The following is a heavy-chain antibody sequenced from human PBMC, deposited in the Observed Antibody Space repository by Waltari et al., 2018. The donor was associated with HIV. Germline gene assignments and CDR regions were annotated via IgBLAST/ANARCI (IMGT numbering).Heavy chain of an antibody. CDR1: GFTFNSYN. Sequence: EVQLVESGGGPVKPGGSLRLSCRASGFTFNSYNLTWVRQAPGKGLEWISSISSSGTFTHYADSVKGRFTISRDNANKSVYLQMNSLRAEDTAVYYCARDSRDNSWSLNFFDPWGQGTLVTVSS. D-gene: IGHD6-13*01. J-gene: IGHJ5*02. V-gene: IGHV3-21*01. CDR3: ARDSRDNSWSLNFFDP. CDR2: ISSSGTFT.